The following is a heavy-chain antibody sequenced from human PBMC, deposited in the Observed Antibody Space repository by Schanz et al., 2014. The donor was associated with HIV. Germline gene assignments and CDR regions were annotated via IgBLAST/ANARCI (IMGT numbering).Heavy chain of an antibody. Sequence: QLQLQESGPGLVKPSETLSLTCTVSDGSISSTNYYWGWIRQPPGKGLEWIGSIYYSGNIHYNPSLGSRLTISVDTTKNQVPLKLSFVTAADTAVFYCARHQRGSYLEALDYWGQGTLVTVSS. J-gene: IGHJ4*02. CDR1: DGSISSTNYY. CDR2: IYYSGNI. V-gene: IGHV4-39*01. CDR3: ARHQRGSYLEALDY. D-gene: IGHD3-10*01.